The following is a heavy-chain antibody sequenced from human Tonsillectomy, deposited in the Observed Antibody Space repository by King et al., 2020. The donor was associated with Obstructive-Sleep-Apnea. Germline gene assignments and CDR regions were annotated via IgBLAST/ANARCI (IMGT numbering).Heavy chain of an antibody. CDR3: ARCSLSSGWSDY. CDR1: GFTFSDSY. V-gene: IGHV3-11*01. J-gene: IGHJ4*02. D-gene: IGHD6-19*01. Sequence: VQLVESGGGLVKPGGSLRLSCTASGFTFSDSYMSWIRQAPGKGLEWIAYISNSGSTTYYADSVKGGFTISRDNAKNSLYLQMNSLRVEDTAVYYCARCSLSSGWSDYWGQGTLVTVSS. CDR2: ISNSGSTT.